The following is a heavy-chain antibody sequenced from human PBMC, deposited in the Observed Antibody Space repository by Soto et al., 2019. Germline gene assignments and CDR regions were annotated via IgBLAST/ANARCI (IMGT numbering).Heavy chain of an antibody. CDR2: IYYSGTT. Sequence: QVQLQESGPGLVIPSQTLSLTCAVSGASINSDGYYWSWIRQPPGKGLEWIGSIYYSGTTYYNSALKSRAAITVETSQNLFSLKLASATAADTALYYCARWRSVPWSFDPWGQGTLVAVSS. D-gene: IGHD2-8*02. CDR1: GASINSDGYY. V-gene: IGHV4-31*02. J-gene: IGHJ5*02. CDR3: ARWRSVPWSFDP.